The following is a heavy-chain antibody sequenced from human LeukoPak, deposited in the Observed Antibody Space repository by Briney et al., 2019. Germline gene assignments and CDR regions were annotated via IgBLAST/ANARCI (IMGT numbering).Heavy chain of an antibody. CDR1: GYTFTSYG. CDR2: TNTNTGNP. J-gene: IGHJ6*02. CDR3: ARGYCSGGSCYNYYGMDV. V-gene: IGHV7-4-1*02. D-gene: IGHD2-15*01. Sequence: ASVKVSCKASGYTFTSYGISWVRQAPGQGLEWMGWTNTNTGNPTYAQGFTGRFVFSLDTSVSTAYLQISSLKAEDTAVYYCARGYCSGGSCYNYYGMDVWGQGTTVTVSS.